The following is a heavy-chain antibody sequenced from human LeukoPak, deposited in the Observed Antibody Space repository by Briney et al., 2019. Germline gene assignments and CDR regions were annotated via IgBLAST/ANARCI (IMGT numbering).Heavy chain of an antibody. V-gene: IGHV4-61*01. D-gene: IGHD3-22*01. CDR3: ARSSGGYMSSY. Sequence: TSETLSLTCTVSGGSVSSGSYYWNWIRQPPGKGLEWIGYIYHSGSTNYNPSLKSRVTISIDTSKNQSSLKLSSVTAADTAVYYCARSSGGYMSSYWGQGTLVTVSS. CDR2: IYHSGST. CDR1: GGSVSSGSYY. J-gene: IGHJ4*02.